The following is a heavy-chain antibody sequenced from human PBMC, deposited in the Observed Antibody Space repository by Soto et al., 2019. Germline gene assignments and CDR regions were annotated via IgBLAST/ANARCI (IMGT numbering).Heavy chain of an antibody. CDR3: ASAEYNSSCSPYYSYSGMAV. Sequence: GGSLRLSCAVSGSTFDSYALHGVRQAPGKGRGWVEVVSYDGTTEYYADSVKGRFTISRDNSKSTLSIQRNSLRADDTAVYYCASAEYNSSCSPYYSYSGMAVWGQGTTVT. D-gene: IGHD6-13*01. CDR1: GSTFDSYA. J-gene: IGHJ6*02. CDR2: VSYDGTTE. V-gene: IGHV3-30*14.